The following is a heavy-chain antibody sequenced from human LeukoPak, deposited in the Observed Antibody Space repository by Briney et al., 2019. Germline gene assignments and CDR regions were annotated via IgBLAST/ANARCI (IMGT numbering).Heavy chain of an antibody. CDR3: ARESGGYSYHFDY. CDR2: IYYSGST. V-gene: IGHV4-30-4*01. J-gene: IGHJ4*02. Sequence: PSETLSLTCTVSGGSISSGDYYWSWIRQPPGKGLEWIGYIYYSGSTYYNPSLKGRVTISVDTSKNQFSLKLSSVTAADTAVYYCARESGGYSYHFDYWGQGTLVTVSS. CDR1: GGSISSGDYY. D-gene: IGHD5-18*01.